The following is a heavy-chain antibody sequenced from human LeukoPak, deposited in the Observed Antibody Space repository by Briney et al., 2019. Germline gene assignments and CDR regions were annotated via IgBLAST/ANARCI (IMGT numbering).Heavy chain of an antibody. CDR2: INPNSGGT. V-gene: IGHV1-2*02. CDR1: GYSFIGYY. J-gene: IGHJ6*03. CDR3: ARACTANTAMVWYFYDSDV. D-gene: IGHD5-18*01. Sequence: ASVKVSCKASGYSFIGYYMHWVRQAPGQGLEWMGWINPNSGGTNYAQKFQGRVTMTRDTSIRTAYLEVSRLRSDDTAVYYCARACTANTAMVWYFYDSDVWGKGTTFTVSS.